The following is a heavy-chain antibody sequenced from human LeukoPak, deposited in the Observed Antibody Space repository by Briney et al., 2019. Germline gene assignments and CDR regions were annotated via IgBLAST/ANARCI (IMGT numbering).Heavy chain of an antibody. CDR1: GFTFSNYW. J-gene: IGHJ5*02. CDR2: IKEDGSEK. V-gene: IGHV3-7*01. CDR3: ARDEPYYDFWSGYSNNWFDP. Sequence: GGSLRLSCAASGFTFSNYWMSWVRQAPGKGLEWVANIKEDGSEKYYVDSVKGRFTISRDNAKNSLYLQTNSLRAEDTAVYYCARDEPYYDFWSGYSNNWFDPWGQGTLVTVSS. D-gene: IGHD3-3*01.